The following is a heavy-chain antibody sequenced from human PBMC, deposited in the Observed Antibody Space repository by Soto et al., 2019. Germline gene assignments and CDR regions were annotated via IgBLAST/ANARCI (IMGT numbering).Heavy chain of an antibody. CDR3: AREYCDDDCYSKLDAFEV. Sequence: VQLVESGGGLIQPGGSLRLSCAASGFTVSTNYINWVRQAPGKGLEWVSVIYAGGRTYYADSVKGRFTISRDNSKHTVYLQMNSRRAEDTAMYYCAREYCDDDCYSKLDAFEVWGQGPMVTVSS. CDR2: IYAGGRT. V-gene: IGHV3-53*01. J-gene: IGHJ3*01. D-gene: IGHD2-21*02. CDR1: GFTVSTNY.